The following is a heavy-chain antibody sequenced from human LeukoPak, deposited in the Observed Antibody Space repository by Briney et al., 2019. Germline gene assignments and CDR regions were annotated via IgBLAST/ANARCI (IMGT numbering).Heavy chain of an antibody. CDR2: ISAYNGNT. J-gene: IGHJ4*02. V-gene: IGHV1-18*01. CDR3: ARDKGGYYDSSGYYSAGY. Sequence: GASVKVSCKASGYTFTSYGISWVRQAPGQGLEWMGWISAYNGNTNYAQKLQGRVTMTTDTSTSTAYMELRSLRSDDTAVYYCARDKGGYYDSSGYYSAGYWGQGTLVTVSS. D-gene: IGHD3-22*01. CDR1: GYTFTSYG.